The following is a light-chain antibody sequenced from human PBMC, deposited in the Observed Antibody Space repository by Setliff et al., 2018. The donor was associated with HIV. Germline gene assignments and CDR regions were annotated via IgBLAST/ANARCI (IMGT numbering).Light chain of an antibody. Sequence: SYEPTQPLSVSVALGQTARITCGGNNIGSKNVHWYQQKPGQAPVLVIYRDSNRPSGIPERFSGSNSGNTATLTISRAQAGDEADYYCQVWDSSTANVFGTGTKVTVL. CDR2: RDS. J-gene: IGLJ1*01. CDR1: NIGSKN. V-gene: IGLV3-9*01. CDR3: QVWDSSTANV.